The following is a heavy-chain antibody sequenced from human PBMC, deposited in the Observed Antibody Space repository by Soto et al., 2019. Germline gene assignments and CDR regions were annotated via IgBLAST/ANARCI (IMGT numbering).Heavy chain of an antibody. D-gene: IGHD5-18*01. CDR3: ARSGYSFAWGY. Sequence: EVQLLESGGGLIPPGGSLRLSCAASGFLVNSAYMTWVRQAPGKGLEWLSMINSDGSTLYAESVKGRFTISRDNSKNRLDLQMNSLRAEDTAMYYCARSGYSFAWGYWGQGTLVIVTS. CDR1: GFLVNSAY. V-gene: IGHV3-53*01. J-gene: IGHJ4*02. CDR2: INSDGST.